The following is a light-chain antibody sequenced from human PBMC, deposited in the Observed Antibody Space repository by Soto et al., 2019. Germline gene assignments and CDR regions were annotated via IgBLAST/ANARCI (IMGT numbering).Light chain of an antibody. CDR1: RANIGSNT. CDR3: AAWDDSLNGLYV. V-gene: IGLV1-44*01. J-gene: IGLJ1*01. CDR2: SNN. Sequence: QSVLTQPPSASGTPGQRVTISCSGSRANIGSNTVNWYQQLPGTAPKLLIYSNNQRPSGVPDRFYGSKSGTSASLAISGLQSEDEADYYCAAWDDSLNGLYVFGTGTKVTVL.